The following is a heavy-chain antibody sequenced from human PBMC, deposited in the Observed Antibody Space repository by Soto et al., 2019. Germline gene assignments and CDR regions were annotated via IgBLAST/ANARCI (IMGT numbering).Heavy chain of an antibody. Sequence: SETLSLTCAVYGGSVSGNYWSWIRQSPGKGLEWIGEINDSGSTNYNPSLKSRVTISLDRSKNQFSLKLSSVTAADTAVYYCHARGPLPTAGNGEYYYYGMDVWGQGTTVTVS. CDR2: INDSGST. D-gene: IGHD1-26*01. CDR3: HARGPLPTAGNGEYYYYGMDV. CDR1: GGSVSGNY. J-gene: IGHJ6*02. V-gene: IGHV4-34*03.